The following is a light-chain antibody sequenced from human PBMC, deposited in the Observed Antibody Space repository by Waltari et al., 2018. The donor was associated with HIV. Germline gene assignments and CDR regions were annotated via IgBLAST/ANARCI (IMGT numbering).Light chain of an antibody. CDR2: KAS. CDR3: QEYDTQYHK. Sequence: DIQMTQSPSILSASVGDRVTLTCRASQSIHMWLAWYQQKSGKAPNVLIYKASTLVSGVPSRFSGSGSGTEFTLTITSLQPDDFATYYCQEYDTQYHKFGQGTKV. J-gene: IGKJ1*01. V-gene: IGKV1-5*03. CDR1: QSIHMW.